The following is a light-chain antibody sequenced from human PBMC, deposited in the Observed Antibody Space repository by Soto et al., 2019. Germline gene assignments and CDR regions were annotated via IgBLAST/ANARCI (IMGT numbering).Light chain of an antibody. Sequence: QSALTQPRSVSGSPGQSVTLSCTGTSSDVGNYDYVSWYQQHPGMAPKLIIYDVIKRPSGVPDRFSGSKSGNTASLTISGLQAEDEADYYCCSYAGSYIQYVFGTGTKVTVL. V-gene: IGLV2-11*01. CDR3: CSYAGSYIQYV. CDR1: SSDVGNYDY. CDR2: DVI. J-gene: IGLJ1*01.